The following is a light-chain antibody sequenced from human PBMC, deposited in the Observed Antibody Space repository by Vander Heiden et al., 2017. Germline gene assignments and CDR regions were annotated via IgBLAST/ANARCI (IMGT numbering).Light chain of an antibody. CDR2: DVS. V-gene: IGLV2-14*01. CDR3: SSYTSSSTPV. CDR1: SSDVGGYNA. J-gene: IGLJ2*01. Sequence: ALTQPASVSGPPGQSITISCTGTSSDVGGYNAVSWNQQHPSKAPKLMIYDVSNRPSGVSNLFSCSKSGNTSSLTISGLQAEDEAYYYCSSYTSSSTPVFGGGTKLTVL.